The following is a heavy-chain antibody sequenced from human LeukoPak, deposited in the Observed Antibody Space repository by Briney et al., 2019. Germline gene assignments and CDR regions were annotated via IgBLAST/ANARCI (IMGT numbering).Heavy chain of an antibody. Sequence: PGGSLRLSCAASGFTFSSYSMNWVRQAPGKGLEWVSSISSSSSYIYYADSVKGRFTISRDNAKNSPYLQMNSLRAEDTAVYYCARSDLEYSSSSVYSDAFDIWGQGTMVTVSS. V-gene: IGHV3-21*01. D-gene: IGHD6-6*01. CDR2: ISSSSSYI. J-gene: IGHJ3*02. CDR1: GFTFSSYS. CDR3: ARSDLEYSSSSVYSDAFDI.